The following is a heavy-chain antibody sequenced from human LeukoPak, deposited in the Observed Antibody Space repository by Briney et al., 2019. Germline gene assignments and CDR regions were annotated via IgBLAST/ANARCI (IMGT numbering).Heavy chain of an antibody. D-gene: IGHD3-3*01. CDR3: ARDRGGPNLRTHFGVVTPEDYYMDV. J-gene: IGHJ6*03. V-gene: IGHV3-21*01. CDR2: ISSSSSYI. CDR1: GFTFSSYS. Sequence: PGGSLRLSCAASGFTFSSYSMNWVRQAPGKGLEWVSSISSSSSYIYYADSVKGRFTISRDNAKNSLYLQMNSLRAEDTAVYYCARDRGGPNLRTHFGVVTPEDYYMDVWGKGTTVTVSS.